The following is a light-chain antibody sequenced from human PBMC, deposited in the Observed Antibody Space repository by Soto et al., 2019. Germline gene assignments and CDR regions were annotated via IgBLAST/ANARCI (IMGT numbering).Light chain of an antibody. CDR1: SSDIGTYNY. J-gene: IGLJ1*01. CDR3: SSYTNTAARV. Sequence: QSVLTQPASVSGSPGQSITISCTGSSSDIGTYNYVSWYHHHPGKGPKLMIYEVSNRPSGVSNRFSGSKSGNTASLTISGLQAEDEADYYCSSYTNTAARVFGTGTKVTVL. V-gene: IGLV2-14*01. CDR2: EVS.